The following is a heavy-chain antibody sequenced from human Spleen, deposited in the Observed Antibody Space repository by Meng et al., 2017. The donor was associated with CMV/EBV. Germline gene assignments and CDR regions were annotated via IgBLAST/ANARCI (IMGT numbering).Heavy chain of an antibody. CDR3: ARLHGDYYYYYGMDV. J-gene: IGHJ6*02. D-gene: IGHD3-16*01. CDR2: INPDSGGT. CDR1: GYTFTGYY. Sequence: GYTFTGYYMHWVRQAPGQGLEWMGRINPDSGGTNYEQKFQGRVTMTRDTSISTAYLELSRLRSDDTAVYYCARLHGDYYYYYGMDVWGQGTTVTVSS. V-gene: IGHV1-2*06.